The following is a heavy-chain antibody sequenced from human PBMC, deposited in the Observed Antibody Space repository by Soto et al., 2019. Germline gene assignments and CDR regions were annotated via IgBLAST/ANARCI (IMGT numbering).Heavy chain of an antibody. CDR1: GYTFTSYY. CDR3: ARGREQWLLRTWPFDY. V-gene: IGHV1-46*01. CDR2: INPSGGST. Sequence: QVQLVQSGAEVKKPGASVKVSCKASGYTFTSYYMHWVRQAPGQGLEWMGIINPSGGSTSYAQKFQGRVTMTRDTSTSTVYMELSSLRSEDTAVYSCARGREQWLLRTWPFDYWGQGTLVTVSS. D-gene: IGHD6-19*01. J-gene: IGHJ4*02.